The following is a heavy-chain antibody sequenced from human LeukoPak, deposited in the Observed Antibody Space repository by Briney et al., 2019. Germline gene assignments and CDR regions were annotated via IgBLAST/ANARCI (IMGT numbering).Heavy chain of an antibody. D-gene: IGHD3-22*01. CDR2: IDGSGINT. J-gene: IGHJ3*01. CDR3: ARDAEQTYLYDSSGPNDAFLV. V-gene: IGHV3-23*01. Sequence: GGSLRLSCVVSGFTLNKYGMSWVRQAPGKGLEWVSGIDGSGINTYYADSVKGRFTISRDTSKNTLILQMNSLRAEDTALYFCARDAEQTYLYDSSGPNDAFLVWGQGTMVIVSS. CDR1: GFTLNKYG.